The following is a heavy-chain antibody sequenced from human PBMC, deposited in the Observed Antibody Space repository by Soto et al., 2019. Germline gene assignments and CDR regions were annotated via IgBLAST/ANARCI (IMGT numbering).Heavy chain of an antibody. J-gene: IGHJ6*02. CDR3: ASPLRVAATVGYYYYGMDV. CDR2: ISSSSYI. D-gene: IGHD6-19*01. CDR1: GFTFSSYS. Sequence: PGGSLRLSCAASGFTFSSYSMNWVRQAPGKGLEWVSSISSSSYIYYADSVKGRFTISRDNAKNSLYLQMNSLRAEDTAVYYCASPLRVAATVGYYYYGMDVWGQGTTVTVSS. V-gene: IGHV3-21*01.